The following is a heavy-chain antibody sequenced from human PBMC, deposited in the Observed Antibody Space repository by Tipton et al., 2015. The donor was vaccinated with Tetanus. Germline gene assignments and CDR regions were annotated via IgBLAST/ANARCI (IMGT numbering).Heavy chain of an antibody. CDR1: GGSINSSHHF. J-gene: IGHJ3*01. CDR2: IYYREST. CDR3: ARQTLSLERLFKPPDVLDL. D-gene: IGHD1-1*01. V-gene: IGHV4-39*01. Sequence: TLSLTCTVSGGSINSSHHFWGWIRQPPGKGLEWIGAIYYRESTFYNPSLKDRVSISVDRSKNQFSLRLSSVTAADTSLYYCARQTLSLERLFKPPDVLDLWGQGTMVTVSS.